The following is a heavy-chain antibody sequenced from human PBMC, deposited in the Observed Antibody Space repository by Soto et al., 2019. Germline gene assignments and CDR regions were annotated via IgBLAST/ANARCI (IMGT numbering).Heavy chain of an antibody. Sequence: GGSLRLSCAASGFTFSNAWMSWVRQAPGKGLEWVGRIKSKTDGGTTDYAAPVKGRFTISREDSKNTLYLQMNSLKTEDTAVYYCTTDLIRVLSMDVWGKGTTVTVSS. CDR2: IKSKTDGGTT. V-gene: IGHV3-15*01. J-gene: IGHJ6*04. CDR3: TTDLIRVLSMDV. D-gene: IGHD3-10*01. CDR1: GFTFSNAW.